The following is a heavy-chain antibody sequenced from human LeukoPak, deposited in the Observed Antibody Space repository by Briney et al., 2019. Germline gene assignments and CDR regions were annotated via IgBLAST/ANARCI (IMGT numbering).Heavy chain of an antibody. Sequence: ASVKVSCKASGYTFTRYGISWVRQAPGQGFEWLGWISAYDGNTNYEQKFQGRVTMTTDTSTSTAYMELRSLRSDDTAVYYCARDKVIASAGTPNWFDPWGQGTLVTVSS. CDR2: ISAYDGNT. D-gene: IGHD6-13*01. CDR1: GYTFTRYG. J-gene: IGHJ5*02. V-gene: IGHV1-18*01. CDR3: ARDKVIASAGTPNWFDP.